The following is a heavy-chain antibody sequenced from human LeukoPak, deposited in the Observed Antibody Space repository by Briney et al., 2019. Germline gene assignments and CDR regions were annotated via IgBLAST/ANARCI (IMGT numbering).Heavy chain of an antibody. Sequence: GGSLRLSCAASGFTFSSYSMNWVRQAPRKGLEWVSSISSSSSYIYYADSVKGRFTISRDNAKNSLYLQMNSLRAEDTAVYYCARDRNSGFDSSFDYWGQGTLVTVSS. CDR3: ARDRNSGFDSSFDY. V-gene: IGHV3-21*01. D-gene: IGHD5-12*01. J-gene: IGHJ4*02. CDR1: GFTFSSYS. CDR2: ISSSSSYI.